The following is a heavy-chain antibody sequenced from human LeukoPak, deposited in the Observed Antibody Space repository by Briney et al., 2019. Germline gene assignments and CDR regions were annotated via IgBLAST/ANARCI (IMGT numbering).Heavy chain of an antibody. CDR2: ISSSSSYI. D-gene: IGHD3-10*01. Sequence: GGSLRLSCAASGFTFSSYSMNWVRQAPGKGLEWVSSISSSSSYIYYADSVKGRFTISRDNAKNSLYLQMNSLRAEDTAVYYCARVSPYYYGSGGIDPWGQGTLVTVSS. J-gene: IGHJ5*02. V-gene: IGHV3-21*01. CDR1: GFTFSSYS. CDR3: ARVSPYYYGSGGIDP.